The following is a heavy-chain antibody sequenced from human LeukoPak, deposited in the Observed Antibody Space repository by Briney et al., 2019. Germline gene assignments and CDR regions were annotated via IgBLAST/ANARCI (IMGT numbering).Heavy chain of an antibody. CDR2: ITSGGDYI. CDR1: GFTFNTFN. J-gene: IGHJ4*02. D-gene: IGHD3-9*01. CDR3: ARGHYDVLAASYKWTPDY. Sequence: GGSLRLSCAASGFTFNTFNMNWVRQAPGKGLEWVSSITSGGDYIYYADSVEGRFTTSRDNAKNSLSLQLNSLRVEDTAVYYCARGHYDVLAASYKWTPDYWGQGTLVTVSS. V-gene: IGHV3-21*01.